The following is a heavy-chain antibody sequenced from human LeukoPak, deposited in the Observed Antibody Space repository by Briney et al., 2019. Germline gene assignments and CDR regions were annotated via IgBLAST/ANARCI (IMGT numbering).Heavy chain of an antibody. CDR1: GGSFSGYY. V-gene: IGHV4-34*01. Sequence: KPSETLSLTCAVYGGSFSGYYWSWIRQPPGKGLEWIGEINHSGSTNYNPSLKSRVTISVDTSKNQFSLKLSSVTAADTAVYYCASRLSSGHNTDWGQGTLVTVSS. D-gene: IGHD6-19*01. CDR3: ASRLSSGHNTD. J-gene: IGHJ4*02. CDR2: INHSGST.